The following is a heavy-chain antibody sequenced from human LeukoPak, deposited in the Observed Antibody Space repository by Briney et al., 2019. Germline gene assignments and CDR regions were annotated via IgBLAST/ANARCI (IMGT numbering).Heavy chain of an antibody. CDR1: EFTFSTFW. V-gene: IGHV3-7*01. Sequence: GGSLRLSCAASEFTFSTFWMSWVRQAPGKGLEWVANIKAEGSVKHYVDSVEGRFSISRDNARSSLYLQMNSLRAEDTAVYYCVRDSDYQRNSGGLYAHYDALDIWGHGTMVTVSS. D-gene: IGHD2-21*01. J-gene: IGHJ3*02. CDR3: VRDSDYQRNSGGLYAHYDALDI. CDR2: IKAEGSVK.